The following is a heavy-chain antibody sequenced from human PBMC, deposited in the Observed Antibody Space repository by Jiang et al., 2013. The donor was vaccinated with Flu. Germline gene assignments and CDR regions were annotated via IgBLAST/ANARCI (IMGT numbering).Heavy chain of an antibody. D-gene: IGHD3-22*01. V-gene: IGHV4-34*01. CDR3: ASKSYYYDSSGYPGSDAFDI. CDR2: INHSGST. CDR1: GGSFSGYY. Sequence: LLKPSETLSLTCAVYGGSFSGYYWSWIRQPPGKGLEWIGEINHSGSTNYNPSLKSRVTISVDTSKNQFSLKLSSVTAADTAVYYCASKSYYYDSSGYPGSDAFDIWGQGTMVTVSS. J-gene: IGHJ3*02.